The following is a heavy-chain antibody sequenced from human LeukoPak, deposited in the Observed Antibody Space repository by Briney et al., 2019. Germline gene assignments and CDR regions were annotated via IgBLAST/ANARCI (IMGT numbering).Heavy chain of an antibody. J-gene: IGHJ3*02. V-gene: IGHV4-4*02. D-gene: IGHD2-21*02. CDR3: ARGSCGGDCPRAFDI. CDR1: GGSVTSTNW. CDR2: VHLDGRT. Sequence: SETLSLTCDVYGGSVTSTNWWTWVRQPPGKGLEWIGEVHLDGRTNYNPSLKSRLIMSVDLPENHISLKLTSVTAADTAVYYCARGSCGGDCPRAFDIWGQGTMVTVSS.